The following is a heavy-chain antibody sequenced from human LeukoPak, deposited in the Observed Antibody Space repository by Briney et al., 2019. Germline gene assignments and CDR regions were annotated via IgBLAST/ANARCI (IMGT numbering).Heavy chain of an antibody. J-gene: IGHJ5*02. V-gene: IGHV1-46*01. CDR2: IDPSGGST. CDR1: GYTFTSYY. D-gene: IGHD3/OR15-3a*01. Sequence: ASVTVSFKASGYTFTSYYMHWVRQAPGQGLEWMGIIDPSGGSTSYAQKFQGRVTMTRDMSTSTVYMALSSLRSEDTAVYYCAREVYDFWSGNWFDPWGQGTLVTVSS. CDR3: AREVYDFWSGNWFDP.